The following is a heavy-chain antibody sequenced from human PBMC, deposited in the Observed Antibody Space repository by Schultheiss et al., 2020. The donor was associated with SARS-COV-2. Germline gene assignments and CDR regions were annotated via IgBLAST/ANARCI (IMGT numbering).Heavy chain of an antibody. CDR3: ARGTAVAGSWFDP. J-gene: IGHJ5*02. Sequence: SETLSLTCTVSGGSISSYYWSWIRQPPGKGLEWIGYIYYSGSTNYNPSLKSRVTISVDTSKNQLSLRLSSVTAADTAVYYCARGTAVAGSWFDPWGQGTLVTVSS. V-gene: IGHV4-59*01. CDR1: GGSISSYY. CDR2: IYYSGST. D-gene: IGHD6-19*01.